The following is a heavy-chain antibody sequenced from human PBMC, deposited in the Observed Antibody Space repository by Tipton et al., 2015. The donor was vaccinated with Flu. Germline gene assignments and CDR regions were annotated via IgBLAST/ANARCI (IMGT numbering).Heavy chain of an antibody. CDR2: IGTSGDT. V-gene: IGHV3-13*01. J-gene: IGHJ6*02. CDR3: ARGPLPDSNWYNGMDV. CDR1: GFTFSSYG. Sequence: SLRLSCQASGFTFSSYGMHWVRQVSGKGLEWVSGIGTSGDTYYADSVKGQFTISRENAKNSLSLQMKSLRAGDTAVYYCARGPLPDSNWYNGMDVWDQGP. D-gene: IGHD1/OR15-1a*01.